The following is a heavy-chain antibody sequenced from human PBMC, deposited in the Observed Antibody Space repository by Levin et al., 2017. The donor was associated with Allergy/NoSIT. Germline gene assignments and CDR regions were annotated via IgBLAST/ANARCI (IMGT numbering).Heavy chain of an antibody. Sequence: GGSLRLSCAASGFTFSDYYMGWIRQAPGKGLEWVSYISSSGTTIYYADSVKGRFTISRDNAKNSLFLQMNSLRAEDTAMYYCARVNIVVVPATIGLCWFDPWGQGTLVTVSS. CDR1: GFTFSDYY. J-gene: IGHJ5*02. CDR3: ARVNIVVVPATIGLCWFDP. CDR2: ISSSGTTI. V-gene: IGHV3-11*01. D-gene: IGHD2-2*01.